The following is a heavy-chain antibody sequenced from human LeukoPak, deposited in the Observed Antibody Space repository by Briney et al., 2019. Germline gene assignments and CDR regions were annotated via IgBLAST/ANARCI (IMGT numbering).Heavy chain of an antibody. V-gene: IGHV1-2*02. Sequence: ASVKVSCKASGYTFTGYYMHWVRQAPGQGLEWMGWINPNSGGTNYAQKFQGRVTMTEDTSTDTAYMELSSLRSEDTAVYYCATATLYCSSTSCPYYFDYWGQGTLVTVSS. CDR1: GYTFTGYY. CDR3: ATATLYCSSTSCPYYFDY. CDR2: INPNSGGT. J-gene: IGHJ4*02. D-gene: IGHD2-2*01.